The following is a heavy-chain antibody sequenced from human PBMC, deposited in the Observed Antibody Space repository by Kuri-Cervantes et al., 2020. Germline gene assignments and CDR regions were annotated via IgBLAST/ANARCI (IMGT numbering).Heavy chain of an antibody. J-gene: IGHJ5*02. CDR2: IYYSGST. V-gene: IGHV4-39*07. Sequence: SETLSLTCTVSGGSISSSSYYWGWIRQPPGKGLEWIGSIYYSGSTNYNPSLKSRVTISVDTSKNQFSLKLSSVTAADTAVYYCARVHNSGYFDPWGQGTLVTVSS. CDR3: ARVHNSGYFDP. D-gene: IGHD5-12*01. CDR1: GGSISSSSYY.